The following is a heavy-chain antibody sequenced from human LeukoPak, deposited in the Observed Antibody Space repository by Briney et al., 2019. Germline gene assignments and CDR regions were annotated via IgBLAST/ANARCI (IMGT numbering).Heavy chain of an antibody. CDR2: FDPEDGET. CDR3: ARERESYDSSGYYIDY. Sequence: ASVKVSCKVSGYTLTEFSMHWVRQAPGKGLEWMGGFDPEDGETIYAQELQGRVTMTKDTSTDTAYMELSSLRSEDTAVYYCARERESYDSSGYYIDYWGQGTLVTVSS. V-gene: IGHV1-24*01. CDR1: GYTLTEFS. D-gene: IGHD3-22*01. J-gene: IGHJ4*02.